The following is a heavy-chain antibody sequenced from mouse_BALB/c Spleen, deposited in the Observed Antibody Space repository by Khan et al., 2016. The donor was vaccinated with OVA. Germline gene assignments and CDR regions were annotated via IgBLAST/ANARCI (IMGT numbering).Heavy chain of an antibody. J-gene: IGHJ4*01. D-gene: IGHD2-14*01. CDR3: ARGRAAYYRNDGGAMEY. V-gene: IGHV9-4*02. CDR2: INTHSGVP. CDR1: GYTFTTAG. Sequence: QIQLVQSGPELKKPGETVRISCKASGYTFTTAGIQWVQKMPGKGLKWIGWINTHSGVPKYAEDFKGRFAFSMDIAVNTAYLQITNLKSEDTATNFGARGRAAYYRNDGGAMEYWGQGTSVTVSA.